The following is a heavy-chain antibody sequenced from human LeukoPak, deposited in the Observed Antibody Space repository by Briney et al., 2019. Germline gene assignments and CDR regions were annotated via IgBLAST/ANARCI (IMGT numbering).Heavy chain of an antibody. D-gene: IGHD5-12*01. CDR2: INPSGGGT. CDR1: AYTFTSYY. J-gene: IGHJ4*02. V-gene: IGHV1-46*01. Sequence: ASVKVSCKASAYTFTSYYMYWVRQAPGQGLEWMGTINPSGGGTTYAQKFQGRVTMTRDTSTSTVYMELSSLGSEDTAVYYCAGRDANVNIVPTLFPFDYWGQGTLVTVSS. CDR3: AGRDANVNIVPTLFPFDY.